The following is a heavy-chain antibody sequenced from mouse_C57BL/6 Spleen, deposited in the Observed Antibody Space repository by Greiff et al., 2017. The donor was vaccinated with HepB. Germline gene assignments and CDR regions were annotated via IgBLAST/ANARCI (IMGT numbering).Heavy chain of an antibody. CDR1: GYTFTSYG. V-gene: IGHV1-81*01. CDR2: IYPRSGNT. D-gene: IGHD1-1*01. Sequence: VKLQESGAELARPGASVKLSCKASGYTFTSYGISWVKQRTGPGLAWIGEIYPRSGNTYYNEKFKGKATLTADKSSSTSYMELRSLTSEDSAVYFCARGITTVVEDLDYWGQGTTLTVSS. CDR3: ARGITTVVEDLDY. J-gene: IGHJ2*01.